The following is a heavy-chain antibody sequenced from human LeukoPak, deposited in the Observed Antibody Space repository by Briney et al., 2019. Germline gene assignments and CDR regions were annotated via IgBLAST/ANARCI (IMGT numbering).Heavy chain of an antibody. V-gene: IGHV4-34*01. CDR3: ARVIGIAVAGTYRGYYYYYYMDV. D-gene: IGHD6-19*01. CDR2: INHSGST. Sequence: PSETLSLTCAVYGGSFSGYYWSWIRQPPGKGLEWIGEINHSGSTNYNPSLKSRVTISVDTSKNQFSLKLSSVTAADTAVYYCARVIGIAVAGTYRGYYYYYYMDVWDKGTTVTVSS. J-gene: IGHJ6*03. CDR1: GGSFSGYY.